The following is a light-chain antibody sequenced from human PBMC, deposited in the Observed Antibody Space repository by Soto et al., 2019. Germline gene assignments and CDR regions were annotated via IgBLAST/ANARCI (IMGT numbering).Light chain of an antibody. CDR1: QSVSSSD. J-gene: IGKJ1*01. CDR3: QHYGISRT. CDR2: DAS. V-gene: IGKV3-20*01. Sequence: EIVLTQSPGTLSLSPGERATLSCRASQSVSSSDLAWYQQKPGQAPRLLIYDASSRATGIPDRFSGSGSGTDFTLSISRLEPEDFAVYFCQHYGISRTFVQGTKVEIK.